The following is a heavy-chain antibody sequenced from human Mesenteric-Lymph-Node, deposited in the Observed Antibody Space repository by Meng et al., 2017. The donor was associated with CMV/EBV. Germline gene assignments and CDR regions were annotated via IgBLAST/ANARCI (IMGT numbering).Heavy chain of an antibody. CDR2: IYYSGST. J-gene: IGHJ5*02. CDR3: ARGFEQITMVRGPPSS. Sequence: SVSSGSYYWSWIRQPPGKGLEWIGYIYYSGSTNYNPSLKSRVTISVDTSKNQFSLKLSSVTAADTAVYYCARGFEQITMVRGPPSSWGQGTLVTVSS. CDR1: SVSSGSYY. V-gene: IGHV4-61*01. D-gene: IGHD3-10*01.